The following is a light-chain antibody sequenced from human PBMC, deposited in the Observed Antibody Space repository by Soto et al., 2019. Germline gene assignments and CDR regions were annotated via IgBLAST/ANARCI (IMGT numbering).Light chain of an antibody. CDR2: GTS. Sequence: VLTQSPGTLSLSPGERATLSCRASQSISTNNLAWYQHKPGPAPRLLLFGTSIRATATPARFTGSGSGTEFTLTITAVESEDFAVYYCQRYDPSPYTFGQGTKLEIK. CDR3: QRYDPSPYT. V-gene: IGKV3-20*01. J-gene: IGKJ2*01. CDR1: QSISTNN.